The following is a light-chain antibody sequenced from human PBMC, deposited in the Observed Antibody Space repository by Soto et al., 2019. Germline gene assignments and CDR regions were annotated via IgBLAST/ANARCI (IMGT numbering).Light chain of an antibody. CDR2: EVS. J-gene: IGLJ2*01. CDR1: SSDVGGYNY. Sequence: QSVLTQPASASGSPGQSITISCTGTSSDVGGYNYVSWYQQHPGKAPQLMIYEVSKRPSGVSNRFSGSESGNTDSLTISGLQAEDEADYYSSSYTSSSTIFGGGTKLTVL. CDR3: SSYTSSSTI. V-gene: IGLV2-14*01.